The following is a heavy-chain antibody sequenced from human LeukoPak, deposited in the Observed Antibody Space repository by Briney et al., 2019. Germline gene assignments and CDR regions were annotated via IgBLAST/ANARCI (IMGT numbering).Heavy chain of an antibody. J-gene: IGHJ6*03. Sequence: SETLSLTCTVSGGSISSHYWSWIRQPPGKGLEWIGYIYYSGSTNYNPSLKSRVTISVDTSKNQFSLKLSSVTAADTAVYYCARVVCSSTSCPYYHYYMDVWGKGTTVTVSS. CDR2: IYYSGST. CDR1: GGSISSHY. D-gene: IGHD2-2*01. V-gene: IGHV4-59*11. CDR3: ARVVCSSTSCPYYHYYMDV.